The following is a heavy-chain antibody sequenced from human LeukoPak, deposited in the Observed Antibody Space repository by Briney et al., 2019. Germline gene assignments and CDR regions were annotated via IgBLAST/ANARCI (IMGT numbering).Heavy chain of an antibody. Sequence: PGGSLRLSCAASGFTFSSYGMHWVRQAPGKGLEWGAVISYDGSNKYYADSVKGRFTISRDNSKNTLYLQMNSLRAEDTAVYYCAKVTRVRGVTQSGDYWGQGTLVTVS. J-gene: IGHJ4*02. V-gene: IGHV3-30*18. CDR1: GFTFSSYG. CDR3: AKVTRVRGVTQSGDY. CDR2: ISYDGSNK. D-gene: IGHD3-10*01.